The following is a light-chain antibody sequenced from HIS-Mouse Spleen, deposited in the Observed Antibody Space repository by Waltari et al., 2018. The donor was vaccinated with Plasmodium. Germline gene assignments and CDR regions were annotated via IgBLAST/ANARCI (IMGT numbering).Light chain of an antibody. V-gene: IGLV3-19*01. CDR1: SLRSYY. CDR3: NSRDSSGNHQV. Sequence: SSELTQDPAVSVALGQTVRITCQGDSLRSYYASWYQQKPGQAPVLVIYGKNNRPSGIPDRFSGSRSGNTASVTITGAQAEDAADYYCNSRDSSGNHQVFGGGTKLTVL. J-gene: IGLJ3*02. CDR2: GKN.